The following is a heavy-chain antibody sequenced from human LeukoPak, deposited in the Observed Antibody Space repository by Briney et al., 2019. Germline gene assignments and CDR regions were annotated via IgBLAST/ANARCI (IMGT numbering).Heavy chain of an antibody. CDR2: IRGSGSGMGSGN. Sequence: PGGSLRLSCAASGFAVSDYSMNWVRQAPGKGLEWVANIRGSGSGMGSGNYYADSVKGRFIISRDNSKNTLYLQLSGLRAEDTAVYYCAQGYLSGWYPSWGQGSMVSVSS. J-gene: IGHJ5*02. V-gene: IGHV3-48*01. D-gene: IGHD6-19*01. CDR1: GFAVSDYS. CDR3: AQGYLSGWYPS.